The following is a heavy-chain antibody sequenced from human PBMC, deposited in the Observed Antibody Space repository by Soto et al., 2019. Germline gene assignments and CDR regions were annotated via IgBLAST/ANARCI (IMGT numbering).Heavy chain of an antibody. V-gene: IGHV3-48*03. J-gene: IGHJ4*02. CDR3: ARDLRVGYSYGMGSGY. CDR1: GFTYNRYE. Sequence: PGGWMRLSCAACGFTYNRYEMNWVRQAPGKGLEWVSYMSSSGSTIYYADSVKGRFTISRDNAKNSLYLQMNSLRAEDTAVYYCARDLRVGYSYGMGSGYWGQRTLGAVAS. CDR2: MSSSGSTI. D-gene: IGHD5-18*01.